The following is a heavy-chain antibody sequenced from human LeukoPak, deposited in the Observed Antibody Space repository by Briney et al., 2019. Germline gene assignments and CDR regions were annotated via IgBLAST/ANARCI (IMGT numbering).Heavy chain of an antibody. Sequence: PSETLSLTCTVSGGSISSGSYYWSWIRQPPGKGLEWIGYIYYSGSTNYNPSLKSRVTISVDTSKNQFSLKLSSVTAADTAVYYCARDRYYYDSSGYSIFDYWGQGTLVAVSS. CDR3: ARDRYYYDSSGYSIFDY. J-gene: IGHJ4*02. CDR2: IYYSGST. CDR1: GGSISSGSYY. D-gene: IGHD3-22*01. V-gene: IGHV4-61*01.